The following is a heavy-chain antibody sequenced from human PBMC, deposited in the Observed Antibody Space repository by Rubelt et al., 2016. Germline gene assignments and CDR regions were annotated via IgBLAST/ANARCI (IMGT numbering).Heavy chain of an antibody. CDR3: AKDRVCSGGSCYFDY. CDR1: TFSSYA. CDR2: ISYDGSNK. D-gene: IGHD2-15*01. J-gene: IGHJ4*02. V-gene: IGHV3-30*04. Sequence: TFSSYAMHWVRQAPGKGLEWVAVISYDGSNKYYADSVKGRFTISRDNSKNTLYLQMNGLRAEDTAVYYCAKDRVCSGGSCYFDYWGQGTLVTVSS.